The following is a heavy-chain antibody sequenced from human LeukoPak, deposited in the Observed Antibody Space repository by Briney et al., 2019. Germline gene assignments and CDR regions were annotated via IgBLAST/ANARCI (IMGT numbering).Heavy chain of an antibody. D-gene: IGHD2-2*01. V-gene: IGHV4-31*03. Sequence: SQTLSLTCTDSGGSISSGNYYWNWIRQFPGKGLEWIGFISYTGSTHYNPSLKSRVSISQDTSQNQFSLKLSSVTAADTAIYYCARAYPSSSTDWGQGMLVTVSS. CDR2: ISYTGST. J-gene: IGHJ4*02. CDR1: GGSISSGNYY. CDR3: ARAYPSSSTD.